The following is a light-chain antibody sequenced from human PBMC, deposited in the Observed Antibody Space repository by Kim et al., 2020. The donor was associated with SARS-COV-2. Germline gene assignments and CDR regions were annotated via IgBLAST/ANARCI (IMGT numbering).Light chain of an antibody. CDR1: NIVSKG. V-gene: IGLV3-9*01. J-gene: IGLJ2*01. CDR3: QVLDSSAVV. Sequence: SGGRGQTARILWGGKNIVSKGLHWYQQKPGQAPVLVIYRDTKRPAGIPEGFSGSNSVNTATLTISSAQAGDEADYYCQVLDSSAVVFGVGTQLTVL. CDR2: RDT.